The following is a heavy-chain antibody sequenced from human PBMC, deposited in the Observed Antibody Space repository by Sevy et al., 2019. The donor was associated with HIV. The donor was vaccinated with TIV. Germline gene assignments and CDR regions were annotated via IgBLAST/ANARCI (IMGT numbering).Heavy chain of an antibody. CDR1: GFTLSSYW. J-gene: IGHJ4*02. CDR3: VRVRAFLLFGELPRYRFDS. V-gene: IGHV3-7*03. CDR2: IKQDGSDK. D-gene: IGHD3-10*01. Sequence: GGSLRLSCVASGFTLSSYWMSWVRQVPGQGLEWVADIKQDGSDKNYLDSVKGRFTISRDNAKKALYLHMNNLRVEDTVLYYCVRVRAFLLFGELPRYRFDSWGQGTLVTVSS.